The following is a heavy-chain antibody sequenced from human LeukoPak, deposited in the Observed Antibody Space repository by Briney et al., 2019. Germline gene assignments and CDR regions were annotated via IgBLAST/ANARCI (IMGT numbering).Heavy chain of an antibody. J-gene: IGHJ3*02. CDR1: GGSISNYY. CDR2: IYYSGST. Sequence: PSETLSLTCIVSGGSISNYYWSWIRQPPGKGLEWIGYIYYSGSTNYNPSLKSRVTISVDTSKNQFSLKLSSVTAADTAVYYCARDSLNPKTYYYGSGSTHDAFDIWGQGTMVTVSS. V-gene: IGHV4-59*01. CDR3: ARDSLNPKTYYYGSGSTHDAFDI. D-gene: IGHD3-10*01.